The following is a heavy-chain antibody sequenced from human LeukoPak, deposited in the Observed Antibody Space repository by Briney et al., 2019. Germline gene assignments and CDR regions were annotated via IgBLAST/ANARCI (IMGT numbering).Heavy chain of an antibody. CDR3: AKVGTGSSGPNWFDP. D-gene: IGHD3-10*01. J-gene: IGHJ5*02. V-gene: IGHV3-23*01. CDR1: GFTFSSSA. CDR2: ISGSGGST. Sequence: GGSLRLSCAASGFTFSSSAMNWVRQAPGKGLEWVSAISGSGGSTYYADSVKGRFTISRDNSKNTLYLQMGSLRAEDTAVYYCAKVGTGSSGPNWFDPWGQGTLVTVSS.